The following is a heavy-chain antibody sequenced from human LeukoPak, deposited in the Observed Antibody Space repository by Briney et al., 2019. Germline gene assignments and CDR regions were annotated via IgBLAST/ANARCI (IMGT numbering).Heavy chain of an antibody. CDR2: ISFDGRSE. D-gene: IGHD6-19*01. CDR3: AKEERAVAAFDY. V-gene: IGHV3-30*18. Sequence: GGSLRLSCAASGFSFKTYGMHWVRQAPGKGLEWVALISFDGRSEYYTDSVKGRFTISRDNSKNTLYLQINSLRAEDTAVYYCAKEERAVAAFDYWGQGTLVTVSS. CDR1: GFSFKTYG. J-gene: IGHJ4*02.